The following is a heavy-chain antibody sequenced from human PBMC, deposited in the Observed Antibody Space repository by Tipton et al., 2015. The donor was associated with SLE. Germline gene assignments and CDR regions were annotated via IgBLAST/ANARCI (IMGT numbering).Heavy chain of an antibody. Sequence: TLSLTCTVSGGSISSYYWSWIRQPPGKGLEWIGYIYYSGSTNYNPSLKSRVTISVDTSKNQFSLKLSSVIAADTAVYYCARDRWFGESNYYYGMDVWGQGTTVTVS. CDR1: GGSISSYY. D-gene: IGHD3-10*01. CDR2: IYYSGST. V-gene: IGHV4-59*01. CDR3: ARDRWFGESNYYYGMDV. J-gene: IGHJ6*02.